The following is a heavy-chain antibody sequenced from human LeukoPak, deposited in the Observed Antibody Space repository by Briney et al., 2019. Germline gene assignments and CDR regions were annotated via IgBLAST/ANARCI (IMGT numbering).Heavy chain of an antibody. CDR1: GGTFSSYS. J-gene: IGHJ5*02. Sequence: GASVKVSCKASGGTFSSYSISWVRQAPGQGLEWMGGIIPILGTANYAQKFQGRVTITADKSTSTACMELSSLRSEDTAVYYCARKVPNDSSGYYYRGQFDPWGQGTLVTVSS. D-gene: IGHD3-22*01. V-gene: IGHV1-69*10. CDR2: IIPILGTA. CDR3: ARKVPNDSSGYYYRGQFDP.